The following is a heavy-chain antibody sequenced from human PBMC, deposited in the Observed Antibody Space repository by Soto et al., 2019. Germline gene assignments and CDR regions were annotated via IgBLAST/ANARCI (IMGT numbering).Heavy chain of an antibody. V-gene: IGHV3-30-3*01. D-gene: IGHD6-13*01. CDR2: ISYDGSNK. CDR3: ARDLSSSWSGNYYYYYGMDV. J-gene: IGHJ6*02. CDR1: GFTFSSYA. Sequence: GGSLRLSCAASGFTFSSYAMHWVRQAPGKGLEWVAVISYDGSNKYYADSVKGRFTISRDNSKNTLYLQMNSLRAEDTAVYYCARDLSSSWSGNYYYYYGMDVWGQGTTVTVSS.